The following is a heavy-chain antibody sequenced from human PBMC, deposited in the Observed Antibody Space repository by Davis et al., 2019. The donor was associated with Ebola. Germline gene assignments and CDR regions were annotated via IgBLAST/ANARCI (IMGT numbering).Heavy chain of an antibody. J-gene: IGHJ4*02. CDR1: GYSISSGYY. CDR2: IYHSGST. CDR3: ASCSGSTSYYTGFDY. V-gene: IGHV4-38-2*02. Sequence: PSETLSLTCTVSGYSISSGYYWGWIRQPPGKGLEWIGSIYHSGSTYYNPSLKSRVTISVDTSKNQFSLKLSSVTAADTAVYFCASCSGSTSYYTGFDYWGQGTLVTVSS. D-gene: IGHD2-2*02.